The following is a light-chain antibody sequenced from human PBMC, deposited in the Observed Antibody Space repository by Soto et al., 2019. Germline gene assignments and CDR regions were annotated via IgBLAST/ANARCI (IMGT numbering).Light chain of an antibody. CDR1: QSISSW. Sequence: DIQMTQSPSTLSASVGDRVTITCRASQSISSWLAWYQQKPGKAPKLLIYKASSLESGVPSRFSGSGSGTEFTLTISSLQPDDFATYYCQQYHSYPITLGQGTRLEIK. J-gene: IGKJ5*01. CDR3: QQYHSYPIT. V-gene: IGKV1-5*03. CDR2: KAS.